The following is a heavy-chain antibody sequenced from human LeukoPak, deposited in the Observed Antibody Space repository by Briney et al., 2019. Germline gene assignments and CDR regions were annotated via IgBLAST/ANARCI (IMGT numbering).Heavy chain of an antibody. V-gene: IGHV1-18*01. CDR1: TSR. Sequence: TSRNSWVRQAPGKGLEWLGWIGTYGGDTYYAQTFQGRIPVTTDTSTSTVYMELRNLRSDDTAVYYCARDLWNFYDDSGYNRDFDSWGQGTLVTVSS. D-gene: IGHD3-22*01. J-gene: IGHJ5*01. CDR2: IGTYGGDT. CDR3: ARDLWNFYDDSGYNRDFDS.